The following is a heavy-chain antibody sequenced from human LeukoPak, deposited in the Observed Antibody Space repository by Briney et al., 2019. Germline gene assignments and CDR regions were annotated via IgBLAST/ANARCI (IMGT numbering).Heavy chain of an antibody. J-gene: IGHJ4*02. CDR3: ARPRYCSGGTCNLDY. CDR1: GFAFSSYS. D-gene: IGHD2-15*01. Sequence: QSGGSLRLSCAASGFAFSSYSMNWVRQAPGKGLEWVSYISSSSNTIYYADSVKGRFTISRDNAKNSLYLQMNSLRDEDTAVCYCARPRYCSGGTCNLDYWGQGTPVTVSS. CDR2: ISSSSNTI. V-gene: IGHV3-48*02.